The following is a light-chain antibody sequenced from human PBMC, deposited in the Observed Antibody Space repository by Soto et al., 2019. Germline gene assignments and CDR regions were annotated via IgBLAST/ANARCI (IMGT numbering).Light chain of an antibody. CDR1: QGIKDY. J-gene: IGKJ2*01. CDR2: GAS. CDR3: QQYGRSPFT. V-gene: IGKV3-15*01. Sequence: EIVMTQSPATLSVSPGERATLSCRASQGIKDYVAWFQQKPGQAPRLLIYGASTRATAIPARFSGSGSGTEFTLSISSLQSEDFAVYYCQQYGRSPFTFGHGTKLQIK.